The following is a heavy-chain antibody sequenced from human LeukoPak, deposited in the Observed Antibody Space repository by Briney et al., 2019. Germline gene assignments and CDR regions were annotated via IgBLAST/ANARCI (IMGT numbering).Heavy chain of an antibody. J-gene: IGHJ4*02. D-gene: IGHD3-10*01. V-gene: IGHV3-21*01. CDR1: GFTFSSYS. CDR2: ISSSSSYI. CDR3: ARDLSHYYGSGSYYLGGDY. Sequence: GGSLRLSCAASGFTFSSYSMNWVRQAPGKGLEWVSSISSSSSYIYYADSVKGRFTISRDNAKNSLYLQMNSLRAEDTAVYYCARDLSHYYGSGSYYLGGDYWGQGTLVSVSS.